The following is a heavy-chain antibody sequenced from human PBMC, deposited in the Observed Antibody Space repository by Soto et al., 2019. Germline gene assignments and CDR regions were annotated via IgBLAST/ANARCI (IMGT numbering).Heavy chain of an antibody. J-gene: IGHJ1*01. CDR3: ARSRTTVTPSVFQH. D-gene: IGHD4-17*01. CDR1: GGSISSYY. CDR2: IYYSGST. V-gene: IGHV4-59*01. Sequence: QVQLQESGPGLVKPSETLSLTCTVSGGSISSYYWSWIRQPPGKGLEWIGYIYYSGSTNYNPSLNSRVTISVHKSKNQVSLKLSSVTAADTSVYYCARSRTTVTPSVFQHWCQGTLVTVSS.